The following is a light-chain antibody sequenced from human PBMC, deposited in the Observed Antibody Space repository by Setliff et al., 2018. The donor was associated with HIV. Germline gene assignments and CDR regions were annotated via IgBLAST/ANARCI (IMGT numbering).Light chain of an antibody. V-gene: IGLV2-14*03. Sequence: QSVLTQPASVSGSPGQSITISCTGSSSDFGGYNYVSWYEQHPGKAPKLMIYDVSNRPSGVSNRFSGSKSGNTASLTISGLQAEDEADYYCSSYTSRNTDVFGSGTKVTVL. CDR1: SSDFGGYNY. CDR3: SSYTSRNTDV. J-gene: IGLJ1*01. CDR2: DVS.